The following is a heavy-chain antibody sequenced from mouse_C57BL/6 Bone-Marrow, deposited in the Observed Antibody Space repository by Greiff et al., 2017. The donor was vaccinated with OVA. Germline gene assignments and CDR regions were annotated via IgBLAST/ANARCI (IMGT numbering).Heavy chain of an antibody. V-gene: IGHV5-12*01. CDR3: ARLDWYFDV. J-gene: IGHJ1*03. CDR2: ISNGGGST. CDR1: GFTFSDYY. Sequence: EVHLVESGGGLVQPGGSLKLSCAASGFTFSDYYMYWVRQTPEKRLEWVAYISNGGGSTYYPDTVKGRFTISRDNAKNTLYLQMSRLKSEDTAMYYCARLDWYFDVWGTGTTVTVSS.